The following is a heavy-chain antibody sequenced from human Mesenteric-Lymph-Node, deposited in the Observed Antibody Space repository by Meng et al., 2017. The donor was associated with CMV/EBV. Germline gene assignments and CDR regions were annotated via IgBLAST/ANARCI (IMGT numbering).Heavy chain of an antibody. CDR3: ARVGVGSSSSFDY. CDR2: ISSSSYI. V-gene: IGHV3-21*01. Sequence: GESLKISCAASGFTFSSYSMNWVRQAPGKGLEWVSSISSSSYIDYADSVKGRFTISRDNAKNSLYLQMNSLRAEDTAVYYCARVGVGSSSSFDYWGQGTLVTVSS. D-gene: IGHD6-6*01. J-gene: IGHJ4*02. CDR1: GFTFSSYS.